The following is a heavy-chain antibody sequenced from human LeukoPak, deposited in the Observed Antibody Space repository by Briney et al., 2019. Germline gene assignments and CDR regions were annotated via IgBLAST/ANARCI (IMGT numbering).Heavy chain of an antibody. J-gene: IGHJ3*02. V-gene: IGHV4-59*01. CDR2: IYYSGST. Sequence: SETLSLTCTVSGGSISSYYWSWIRQPPGKGLEWIGYIYYSGSTNYNPSLKSRVTISVDTSKNQFSLKLIYVTAADTAVYYCARDYGYEAFDIWGQGTMVTVSS. D-gene: IGHD3-10*01. CDR3: ARDYGYEAFDI. CDR1: GGSISSYY.